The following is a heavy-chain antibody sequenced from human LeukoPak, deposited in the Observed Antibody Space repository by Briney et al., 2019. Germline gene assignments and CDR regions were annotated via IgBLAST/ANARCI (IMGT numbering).Heavy chain of an antibody. CDR2: IWYDGSYK. J-gene: IGHJ4*02. CDR1: GFTFSSYG. D-gene: IGHD4-11*01. V-gene: IGHV3-30*02. Sequence: PGGSLRLSCAASGFTFSSYGIHWVRQAPGKGLEWVAFIWYDGSYKYYADSVKGRLTISRDNSKNTVDLQMNSLRVEDTAVYYCAKGDYSNSPPHLDYWGQGTLVTVSS. CDR3: AKGDYSNSPPHLDY.